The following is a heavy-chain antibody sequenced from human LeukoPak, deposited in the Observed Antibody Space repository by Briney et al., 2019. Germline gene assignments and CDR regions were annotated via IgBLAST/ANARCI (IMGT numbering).Heavy chain of an antibody. D-gene: IGHD1-26*01. Sequence: GGSLRLSCAASGFTFSSYAMDWVRQAPGKGLEWVSAISGSGNITYYADSVKGRFTISRDNSKNTLYLQMNSLRAEDTAVYYCARGKPIVGATRPLDYWGQGTLVTVSS. J-gene: IGHJ4*02. V-gene: IGHV3-23*01. CDR1: GFTFSSYA. CDR3: ARGKPIVGATRPLDY. CDR2: ISGSGNIT.